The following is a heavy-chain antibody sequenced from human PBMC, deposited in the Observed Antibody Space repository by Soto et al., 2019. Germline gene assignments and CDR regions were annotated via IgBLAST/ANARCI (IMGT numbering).Heavy chain of an antibody. D-gene: IGHD3-10*01. V-gene: IGHV3-48*03. CDR2: IGRSGTTT. CDR3: ATRSGGGGAFDF. J-gene: IGHJ3*01. CDR1: GLTFSNYE. Sequence: VQLVESGGGLVLPGGSLRLSCSASGLTFSNYEMNWVRQAPGKGLEWVSYIGRSGTTTYYADSLKGRFTISRDNAKNSLYLPMNSLRAEDTAVYYCATRSGGGGAFDFWGQGTMVTVSS.